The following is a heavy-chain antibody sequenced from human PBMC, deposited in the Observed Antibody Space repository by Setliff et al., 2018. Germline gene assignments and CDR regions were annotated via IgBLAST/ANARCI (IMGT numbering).Heavy chain of an antibody. CDR2: TQKRGSTTT. D-gene: IGHD6-19*01. CDR1: GGSITSGCGFY. V-gene: IGHV4-61*01. CDR3: ARDQFSSGWYGPPESYFDC. Sequence: SETLSLTCSVSGGSITSGCGFYWAWIRQPPGKELEWIGYTQKRGSTTTKYNPSLWSRISMSIDTSKNQFSLQLSSVSDGDTAVYYCARDQFSSGWYGPPESYFDCWGQGIQVTVSS. J-gene: IGHJ4*02.